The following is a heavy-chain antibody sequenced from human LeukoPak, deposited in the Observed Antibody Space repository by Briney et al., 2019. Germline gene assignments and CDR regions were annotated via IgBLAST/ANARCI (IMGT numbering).Heavy chain of an antibody. D-gene: IGHD3-16*01. Sequence: GASVKVSCKASGYTFTSYDINWVRQAPGQGLEWMGWMNPNSGNTGYAQKFQGRVTMTRNTSISTAYMELSSLRSEDTAVYYCARGRAVRRGRGNDYWGQGTLVTVSS. CDR3: ARGRAVRRGRGNDY. J-gene: IGHJ4*02. CDR1: GYTFTSYD. CDR2: MNPNSGNT. V-gene: IGHV1-8*01.